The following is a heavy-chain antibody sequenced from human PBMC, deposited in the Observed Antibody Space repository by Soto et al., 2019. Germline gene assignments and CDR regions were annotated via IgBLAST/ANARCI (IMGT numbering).Heavy chain of an antibody. D-gene: IGHD3-22*01. V-gene: IGHV4-39*01. CDR3: ARHGGSGYDSSGQSFDY. J-gene: IGHJ4*02. Sequence: QLQLQESGPGLVKPSETLSLTCTVSGGSISSSSYYWGWIRQPPGKGLEWIGSIYYSGSTYYNPSLKSRVTISVDTSKNQFSLKLSSVTAADMAVYYCARHGGSGYDSSGQSFDYWGQGTLVTVSS. CDR1: GGSISSSSYY. CDR2: IYYSGST.